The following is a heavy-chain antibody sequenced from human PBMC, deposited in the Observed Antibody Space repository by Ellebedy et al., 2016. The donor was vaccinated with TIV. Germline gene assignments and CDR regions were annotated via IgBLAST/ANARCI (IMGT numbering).Heavy chain of an antibody. V-gene: IGHV3-11*01. D-gene: IGHD5-12*01. Sequence: PGGSLRLSCAASGFTFSDYYMSWIRQAPGKGLEWISYISSSVTTVYYADSVKGRLTISRDNAKNSLYLQMNSLRVEDTAMYYCARVRQGSGGYNFWGQGTLVTVSS. J-gene: IGHJ4*02. CDR2: ISSSVTTV. CDR1: GFTFSDYY. CDR3: ARVRQGSGGYNF.